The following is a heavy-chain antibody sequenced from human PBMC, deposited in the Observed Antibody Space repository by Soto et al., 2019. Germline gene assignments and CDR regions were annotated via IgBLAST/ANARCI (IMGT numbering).Heavy chain of an antibody. Sequence: QVQLQESGPGLVKPSQTLSLTCTVSGGSISSGGYYWSWIRQHPGKGLEWIGYIYYSGSTYYNPSLKRRVTISVDTSKNQFSLKLSSVTAPDTAVYCCARGVYYYDSSGYYFYYWGQGTLVTVSS. CDR2: IYYSGST. J-gene: IGHJ4*02. D-gene: IGHD3-22*01. CDR1: GGSISSGGYY. CDR3: ARGVYYYDSSGYYFYY. V-gene: IGHV4-31*03.